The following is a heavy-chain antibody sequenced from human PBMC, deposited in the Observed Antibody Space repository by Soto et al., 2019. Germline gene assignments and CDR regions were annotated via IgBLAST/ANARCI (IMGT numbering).Heavy chain of an antibody. D-gene: IGHD1-7*01. V-gene: IGHV4-59*01. Sequence: SETLSFTCTISGASISSSYWSWIRQPPGKGLEWIGYIYYSETTNYNPSLKTRLSISIDTSNSQFSLRLTSVTAADTAMYYCARGELILDSWGHGTLVTVSS. CDR1: GASISSSY. J-gene: IGHJ5*01. CDR3: ARGELILDS. CDR2: IYYSETT.